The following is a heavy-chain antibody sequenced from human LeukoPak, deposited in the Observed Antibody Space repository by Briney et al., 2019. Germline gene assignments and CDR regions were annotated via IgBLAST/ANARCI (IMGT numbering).Heavy chain of an antibody. V-gene: IGHV3-23*01. J-gene: IGHJ4*02. CDR3: VRDQQWLVPDY. Sequence: GGSLRLSCAGSGFTFSSRGMSWVRQPPGKGLQWASGISVSGAMTYYVDSVKGRFIISRDNSKNTVYLQMNSLTTEDTAVYYCVRDQQWLVPDYWGQGALVTVSS. CDR1: GFTFSSRG. CDR2: ISVSGAMT. D-gene: IGHD6-19*01.